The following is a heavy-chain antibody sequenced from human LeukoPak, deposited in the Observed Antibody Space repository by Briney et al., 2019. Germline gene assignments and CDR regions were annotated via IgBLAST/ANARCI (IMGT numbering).Heavy chain of an antibody. Sequence: GGSLRLSCAASGFTFSSYSMNWVRQAPGKGLEWVSSISSSSSYIYYADSVKGRFTISRDNAKNSLYLQMNSLRAEDTAVYYCARDLIRYCGGDCYPPNWFDPWGQGTLVTVSS. J-gene: IGHJ5*02. D-gene: IGHD2-21*02. CDR3: ARDLIRYCGGDCYPPNWFDP. V-gene: IGHV3-21*01. CDR1: GFTFSSYS. CDR2: ISSSSSYI.